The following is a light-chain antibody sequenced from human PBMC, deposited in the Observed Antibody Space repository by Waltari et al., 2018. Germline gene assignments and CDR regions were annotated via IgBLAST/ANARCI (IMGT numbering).Light chain of an antibody. CDR1: PNVNNF. CDR2: DTS. J-gene: IGKJ4*01. V-gene: IGKV3-11*01. CDR3: QQRHSWPLT. Sequence: ENVLTHSPVTLSLSPGERATLACRASPNVNNFLAWYQQKPGQAPRLLIYDTSNRATGIPARFSGSGSGTDFTLTISSLEPEDFAVYYCQQRHSWPLTFGGGTKVEIK.